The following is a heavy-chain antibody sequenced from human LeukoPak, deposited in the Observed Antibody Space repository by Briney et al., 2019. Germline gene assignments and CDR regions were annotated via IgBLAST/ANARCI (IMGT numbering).Heavy chain of an antibody. CDR2: ISAYNGNT. D-gene: IGHD2-2*01. V-gene: IGHV1-18*01. Sequence: ASVKVSCKASGYTFTSYGISWVRQAPGQGLEWMGWISAYNGNTNYAQKLQGRVTMTTDTSTSTAYMELRSLRSDDTAVYYCAREAGRYCSSTSCSHFDYWGQGTLVTVSS. CDR3: AREAGRYCSSTSCSHFDY. J-gene: IGHJ4*02. CDR1: GYTFTSYG.